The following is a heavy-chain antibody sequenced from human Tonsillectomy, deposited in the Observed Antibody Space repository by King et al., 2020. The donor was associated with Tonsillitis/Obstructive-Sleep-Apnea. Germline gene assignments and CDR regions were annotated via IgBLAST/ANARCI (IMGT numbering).Heavy chain of an antibody. D-gene: IGHD3-3*01. CDR1: GYTFTSYA. J-gene: IGHJ4*02. V-gene: IGHV1-3*01. CDR3: ARVVTIFGVVTRVGLGH. CDR2: INAGNGNT. Sequence: VQLVQSGAEVKKPGASVKVSCKASGYTFTSYAMHWLRQAPGQRLEGMGWINAGNGNTKYSQKFQGRVTITRDTSASTAYMELSSLSSGDTAVYYCARVVTIFGVVTRVGLGHWGQGTLVTVSS.